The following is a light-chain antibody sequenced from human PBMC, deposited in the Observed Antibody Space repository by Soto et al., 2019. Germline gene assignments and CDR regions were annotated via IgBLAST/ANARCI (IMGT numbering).Light chain of an antibody. Sequence: EIVLTQSPGTLSLSPGERATLSCRASQRVSSNLAWYQQKPGQAPRPLIYGASTRATGIPARFSGSGSGTEFTLTISSLQSEDSAVYYCQQYKNWLALTFGGGTKVDIK. CDR2: GAS. V-gene: IGKV3-15*01. J-gene: IGKJ4*01. CDR1: QRVSSN. CDR3: QQYKNWLALT.